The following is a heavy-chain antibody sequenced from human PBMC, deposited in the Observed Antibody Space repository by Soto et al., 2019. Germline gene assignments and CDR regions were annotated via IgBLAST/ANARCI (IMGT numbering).Heavy chain of an antibody. CDR1: GYTFTSYD. V-gene: IGHV1-8*01. CDR2: MNPNSGNT. CDR3: AIGITIFGVVDP. Sequence: QVQLVQSGAEVKKPGASVKVSCKASGYTFTSYDINWVRQATGQGLEWMGWMNPNSGNTGYAQKFQGRVTMTRNTSISTAYMDLSSLRSEDTAVYYCAIGITIFGVVDPGGQGTLVTVSS. D-gene: IGHD3-3*01. J-gene: IGHJ5*02.